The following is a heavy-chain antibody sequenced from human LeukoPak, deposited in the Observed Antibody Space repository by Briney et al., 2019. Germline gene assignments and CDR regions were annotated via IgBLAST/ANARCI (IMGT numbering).Heavy chain of an antibody. Sequence: GGSLRLSCAVSGLTFSTYSMTWVRQGPGKGLEWVSSIYNSGAKIFYADSVEGRFTISRDNSKNMLYLQMNSLRVEDTAVYYCAKDVAPDSGWDLDYWGQGTLVTVSS. V-gene: IGHV3-23*01. CDR3: AKDVAPDSGWDLDY. CDR2: IYNSGAKI. D-gene: IGHD6-19*01. J-gene: IGHJ4*02. CDR1: GLTFSTYS.